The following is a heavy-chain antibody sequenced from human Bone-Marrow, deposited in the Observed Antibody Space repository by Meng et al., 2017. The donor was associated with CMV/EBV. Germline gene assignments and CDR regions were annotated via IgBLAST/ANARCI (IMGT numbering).Heavy chain of an antibody. CDR2: INHSGST. CDR1: GGSFSGYY. Sequence: SEPLSLTCAVYGGSFSGYYWSWIRQPPGKGLEWIGEINHSGSTNYNPSLKSRVTISVDTSKNQFSLKLSSVTAADTAVYYCARGRREAGGVVTMVRGVTRRYGMDVWGQGTTVTVSS. D-gene: IGHD3-10*01. V-gene: IGHV4-34*01. J-gene: IGHJ6*02. CDR3: ARGRREAGGVVTMVRGVTRRYGMDV.